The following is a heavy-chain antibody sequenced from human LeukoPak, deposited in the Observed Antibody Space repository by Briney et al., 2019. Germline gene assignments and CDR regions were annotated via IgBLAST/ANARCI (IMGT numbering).Heavy chain of an antibody. D-gene: IGHD1-26*01. J-gene: IGHJ4*02. CDR2: ISSSSSYI. Sequence: GGSLRLSCAASGFTFSSYSMNWVRQAPGKGLEWVSSISSSSSYIYYADSVKGRFTISRDNAKNSLYLQMNSLKTEDTAVYYCTTDGVGVEGATYDNWGQGTLVSVSS. CDR1: GFTFSSYS. V-gene: IGHV3-21*03. CDR3: TTDGVGVEGATYDN.